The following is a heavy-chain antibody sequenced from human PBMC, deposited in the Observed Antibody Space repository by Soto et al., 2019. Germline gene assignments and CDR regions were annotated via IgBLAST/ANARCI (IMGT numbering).Heavy chain of an antibody. V-gene: IGHV3-49*03. Sequence: GGSLRLSCTASGFTFGDYAMSWFRQAPGKGLEWVGFIRSKAYGGTTEYAASVKGRFTISRDDSKSIAYLQMNSLKTEDTAVYYCTRDRASRAAAGLGGAFDIWGQGTMVTVSS. J-gene: IGHJ3*02. CDR2: IRSKAYGGTT. D-gene: IGHD6-13*01. CDR3: TRDRASRAAAGLGGAFDI. CDR1: GFTFGDYA.